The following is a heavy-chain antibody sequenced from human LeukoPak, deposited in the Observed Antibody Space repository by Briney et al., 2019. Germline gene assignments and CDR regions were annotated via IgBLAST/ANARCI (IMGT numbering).Heavy chain of an antibody. D-gene: IGHD6-13*01. J-gene: IGHJ4*02. V-gene: IGHV1-2*06. CDR3: AIGMAAAGTFEY. Sequence: ASVKVSYKASGYTFTAYYLYWVRQAPGQGLEWMGRINPNSGGTDYAQKFQGRVTMTRDTSISTAYMELSSLRSDDTAVYYSAIGMAAAGTFEYWGQGTLVTVSS. CDR1: GYTFTAYY. CDR2: INPNSGGT.